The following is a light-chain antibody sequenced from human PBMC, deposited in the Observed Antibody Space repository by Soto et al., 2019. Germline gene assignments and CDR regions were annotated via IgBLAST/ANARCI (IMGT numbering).Light chain of an antibody. CDR1: QSISGNF. J-gene: IGKJ2*01. Sequence: EIVLTQSPGTLSLSPGERATLSCRASQSISGNFLAWYQEKPGQAPRLLIYGASSRATGIPDRFSGSGSGTDFTLTISRLEPDDVAVYYCQQYDTSPPMYTFGQGTKVDIK. CDR3: QQYDTSPPMYT. CDR2: GAS. V-gene: IGKV3-20*01.